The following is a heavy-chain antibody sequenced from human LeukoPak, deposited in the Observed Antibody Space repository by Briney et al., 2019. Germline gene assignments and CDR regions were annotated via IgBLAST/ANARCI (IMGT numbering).Heavy chain of an antibody. CDR1: GFAFSDYG. CDR2: ISYDGSNA. CDR3: AKSNSGWYVPPSD. D-gene: IGHD6-19*01. J-gene: IGHJ4*02. V-gene: IGHV3-30*18. Sequence: GRSQRLSCAVSGFAFSDYGMHWVRQAPGKGLEWVAVISYDGSNAYYADSVKGRFTISRDNSKNTLYLQMNSLRAEDTAVYYCAKSNSGWYVPPSDWGQGTLVTVSS.